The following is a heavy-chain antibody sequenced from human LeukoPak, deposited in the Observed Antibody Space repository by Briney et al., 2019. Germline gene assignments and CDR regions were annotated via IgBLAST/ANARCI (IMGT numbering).Heavy chain of an antibody. J-gene: IGHJ6*02. CDR3: ARGSNSGYDYNYYYGMDV. CDR1: GYTFTSYY. Sequence: ASVKVSCKASGYTFTSYYMHWVRQAPGQGLEWMGIINPSGGSTSYAQKFQGRVTMTRDTPTSTVYMELSSLRSEDTAVYYCARGSNSGYDYNYYYGMDVWGQGTTVTVSS. D-gene: IGHD5-12*01. V-gene: IGHV1-46*01. CDR2: INPSGGST.